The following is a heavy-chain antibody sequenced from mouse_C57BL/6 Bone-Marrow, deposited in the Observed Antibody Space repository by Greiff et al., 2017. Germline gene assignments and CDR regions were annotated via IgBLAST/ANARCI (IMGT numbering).Heavy chain of an antibody. CDR1: GYTFTSYW. D-gene: IGHD2-1*01. V-gene: IGHV1-74*01. CDR3: AIATWGYGNRFAY. J-gene: IGHJ3*01. CDR2: IHPSDSDT. Sequence: VQLQQPGAELVKPGASVKVSCTASGYTFTSYWMHWVKQRPGQGLEWIGRIHPSDSDTNYNQKFKGKATLTVDKSSSTAYMQLSSLTSEDAAVYCCAIATWGYGNRFAYWGQGTLVTVSA.